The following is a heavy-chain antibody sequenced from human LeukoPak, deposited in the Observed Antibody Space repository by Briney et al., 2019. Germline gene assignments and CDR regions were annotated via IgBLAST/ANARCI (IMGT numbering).Heavy chain of an antibody. D-gene: IGHD2-2*01. CDR1: GGTFSSYA. CDR2: IIPIFGTA. V-gene: IGHV1-69*06. CDR3: ARACSSTSCSGSDYYYYGMDV. Sequence: EASVKVSCKASGGTFSSYAISWVRQAPGQGLEWMGGIIPIFGTANYAQKFQGRVTITADKSTSTAYMELSSLRSEDTAVYYSARACSSTSCSGSDYYYYGMDVWGKGTTVTVSS. J-gene: IGHJ6*04.